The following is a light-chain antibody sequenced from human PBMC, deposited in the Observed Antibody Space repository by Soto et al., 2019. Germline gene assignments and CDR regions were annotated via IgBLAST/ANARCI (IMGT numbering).Light chain of an antibody. CDR3: QQYGSSPQA. CDR2: DAS. V-gene: IGKV3-20*01. Sequence: PGERATLSCRASQSVDSGLLAWYQQKPGQPPRLVIYDASSRATGIPDRFSGSGSGTDFTLTISRLEPEDFAMFYCQQYGSSPQAFGQGTKVDNK. J-gene: IGKJ1*01. CDR1: QSVDSGL.